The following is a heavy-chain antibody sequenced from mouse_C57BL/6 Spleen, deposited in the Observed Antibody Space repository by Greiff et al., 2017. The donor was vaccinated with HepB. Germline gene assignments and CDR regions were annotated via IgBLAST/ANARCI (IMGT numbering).Heavy chain of an antibody. CDR2: IDPSDSYT. CDR1: GYTFTSYW. J-gene: IGHJ3*01. Sequence: VKLQQPGAELVRPGTSVKLSCKASGYTFTSYWMHWVKQRPGQGLEWIGVIDPSDSYTNYNQKFKGKATLTVDTSSSTAYMQLSSLTSEDSAVYYCARGGAWFAYWGQGTLVTVSA. V-gene: IGHV1-59*01. CDR3: ARGGAWFAY.